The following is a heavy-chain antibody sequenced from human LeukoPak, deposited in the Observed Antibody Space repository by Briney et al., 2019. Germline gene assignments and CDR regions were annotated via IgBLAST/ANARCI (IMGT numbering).Heavy chain of an antibody. J-gene: IGHJ6*02. D-gene: IGHD3-10*01. V-gene: IGHV3-48*04. CDR1: GFTFSSYS. CDR3: ARDPERPQVRGVYYYYYGMDV. Sequence: PGGSLRLSCAASGFTFSSYSMNWVRQAPGKGLEWVSYISSSSSTIYYADSVKGRFTISRDNAKNSLYLQMNSLRAEDTAVYYCARDPERPQVRGVYYYYYGMDVWGQGTTVTVSS. CDR2: ISSSSSTI.